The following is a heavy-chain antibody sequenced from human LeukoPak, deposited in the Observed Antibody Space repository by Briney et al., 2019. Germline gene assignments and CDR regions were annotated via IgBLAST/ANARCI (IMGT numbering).Heavy chain of an antibody. CDR3: TKDKRRSADDAFDI. J-gene: IGHJ3*02. Sequence: GGSLRLSCTASGFTVSSYAMSWVRQAPGKGLEWVSSMSGSGGSIYYADSVKGRFTISRDNFKNTLYLQMNSLRAEDMALYYCTKDKRRSADDAFDIWGQGTVVIVSS. CDR1: GFTVSSYA. D-gene: IGHD6-13*01. CDR2: MSGSGGSI. V-gene: IGHV3-23*01.